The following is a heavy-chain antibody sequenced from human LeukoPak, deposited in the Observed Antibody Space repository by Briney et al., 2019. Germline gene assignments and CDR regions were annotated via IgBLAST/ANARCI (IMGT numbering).Heavy chain of an antibody. CDR3: ARDTGYGDYPGEAFDI. Sequence: SETLSLTCTVSAYSISDGFVWGFIRQPPGKGLEWIASIYHSGTTYYNPSLRSRVTMSVDTSNNQFSLKLSSVTAADTAVYYCARDTGYGDYPGEAFDIWGQGTMVTVSS. D-gene: IGHD4-17*01. J-gene: IGHJ3*02. CDR2: IYHSGTT. CDR1: AYSISDGFV. V-gene: IGHV4-38-2*02.